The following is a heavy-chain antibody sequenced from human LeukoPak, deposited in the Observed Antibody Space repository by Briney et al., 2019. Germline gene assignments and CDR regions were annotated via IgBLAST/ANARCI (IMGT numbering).Heavy chain of an antibody. J-gene: IGHJ6*02. D-gene: IGHD3-10*01. CDR3: ARGGRFGELSTVHYYYGMDV. V-gene: IGHV4-31*03. CDR2: IYYSGST. Sequence: SSQTLSLTCTVSGGSISSGGYYWSWIRQHPGKGLEWIGYIYYSGSTYYNPSLKSRVTISVDTSKNQFSLKLSSVTAADTAVYYCARGGRFGELSTVHYYYGMDVWGQGTTVTVSS. CDR1: GGSISSGGYY.